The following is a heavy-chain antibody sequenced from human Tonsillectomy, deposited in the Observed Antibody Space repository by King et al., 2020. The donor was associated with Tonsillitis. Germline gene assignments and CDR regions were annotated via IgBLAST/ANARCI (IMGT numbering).Heavy chain of an antibody. CDR3: ARGGLCSGSYYYYYMDV. CDR2: INHSGGT. D-gene: IGHD2-15*01. CDR1: GGSFSGFY. Sequence: VQLQQWGAGLLKPSETLSLTCAVYGGSFSGFYWSWIRQPPGKGLEWIGDINHSGGTNYNPSLKSRVTVFLDTSKNQFSLKLSSVTAADTAVYYCARGGLCSGSYYYYYMDVWGEGTTVTVSS. V-gene: IGHV4-34*01. J-gene: IGHJ6*03.